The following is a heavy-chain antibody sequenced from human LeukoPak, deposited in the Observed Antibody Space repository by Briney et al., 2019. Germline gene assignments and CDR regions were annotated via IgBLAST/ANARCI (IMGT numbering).Heavy chain of an antibody. CDR2: ISYDGSNK. CDR1: GFTFSSYA. D-gene: IGHD6-13*01. Sequence: PGGSLRLSCAASGFTFSSYAMHWVRQAPGKGLEWVAVISYDGSNKYYADSVKGRFTISRDNSKNTLYLQMNSLRAEDTAVYYCAVERYSSTLGKEDYWGQGTLVTVSS. CDR3: AVERYSSTLGKEDY. V-gene: IGHV3-30*14. J-gene: IGHJ4*02.